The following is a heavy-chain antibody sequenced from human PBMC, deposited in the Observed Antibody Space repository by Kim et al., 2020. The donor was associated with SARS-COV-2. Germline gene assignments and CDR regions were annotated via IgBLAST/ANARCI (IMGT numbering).Heavy chain of an antibody. J-gene: IGHJ4*01. CDR2: IYGGGST. V-gene: IGHV3-53*01. D-gene: IGHD3-10*01. CDR1: GFTVSNNY. Sequence: GGSLRLSCAASGFTVSNNYMSWVRQAPGKGLEWVSIIYGGGSTHYADSVKGRFTISRDNSKNTLYLQMQSLTVDDTAVFYCARHSHGSGGLDLPFDYWG. CDR3: ARHSHGSGGLDLPFDY.